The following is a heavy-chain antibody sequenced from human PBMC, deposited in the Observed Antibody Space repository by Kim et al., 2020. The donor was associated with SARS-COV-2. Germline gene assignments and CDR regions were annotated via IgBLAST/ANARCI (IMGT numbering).Heavy chain of an antibody. CDR1: GFTFSSYS. D-gene: IGHD6-13*01. CDR2: ISSSSSYI. Sequence: GGSLRLSCAASGFTFSSYSMNWVRQAPGKGLEWVSSISSSSSYIYYADSVKGRFTISRDNAKNSLYLQMNSLRAEDTAVYYCARVERPSSSWWGDYYYYYMDVWGKVTTVTVSS. CDR3: ARVERPSSSWWGDYYYYYMDV. V-gene: IGHV3-21*01. J-gene: IGHJ6*03.